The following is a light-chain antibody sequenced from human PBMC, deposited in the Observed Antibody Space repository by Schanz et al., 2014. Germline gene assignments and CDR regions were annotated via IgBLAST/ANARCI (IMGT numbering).Light chain of an antibody. CDR3: SSYAGSDAPKL. CDR2: DVT. Sequence: QSALTQPRSVSGSPGQSVTISCTGTSSDVGGYNYVSWYQQHPGKAPKLMIYDVTKRPSGVPDRFSGSKSGNTASLTISGLQAEDEGDYYCSSYAGSDAPKLFGGGTKLTVL. V-gene: IGLV2-11*01. J-gene: IGLJ2*01. CDR1: SSDVGGYNY.